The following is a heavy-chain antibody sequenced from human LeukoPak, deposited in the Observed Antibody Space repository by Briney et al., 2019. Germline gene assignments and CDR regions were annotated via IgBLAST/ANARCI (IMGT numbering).Heavy chain of an antibody. J-gene: IGHJ5*02. Sequence: PSQTLSLTCTVSGGSISSGDYYWSWIRQPPGKGLEWFGYIYYSGSTYYNPSLKSRVTISVDTSKNQFSLKLSSVTAADTAVYYCARVIAAAGIPYNWFDPWGQGTLVTVSS. D-gene: IGHD6-13*01. CDR3: ARVIAAAGIPYNWFDP. CDR1: GGSISSGDYY. CDR2: IYYSGST. V-gene: IGHV4-30-4*01.